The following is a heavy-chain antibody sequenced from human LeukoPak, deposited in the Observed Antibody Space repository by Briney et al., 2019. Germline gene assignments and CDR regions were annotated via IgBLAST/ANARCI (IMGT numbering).Heavy chain of an antibody. CDR2: ISYDGSNK. CDR1: GFTLSSYA. CDR3: ARDRPVVTAYLFDY. J-gene: IGHJ4*02. D-gene: IGHD2-21*02. Sequence: GGSLRLSCAASGFTLSSYAMHWVRQAPGKGLEWVAVISYDGSNKYYADSVKGRFTISRDNSKNTLYLQMNSLRAEDTAMYYCARDRPVVTAYLFDYWGQGTLVTVSS. V-gene: IGHV3-30-3*01.